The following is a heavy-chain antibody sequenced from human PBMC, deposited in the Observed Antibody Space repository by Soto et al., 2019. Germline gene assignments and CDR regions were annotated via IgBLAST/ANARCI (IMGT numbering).Heavy chain of an antibody. Sequence: ASVQVSCKASGDTFSSYAISWVRQAPGQGLEWIGGIIPIFGTANYALKFQGRVTITADETTSTAYMELSILRSEDTAVYYFARQEIYGFGNYYYGMVVWGQGTTVTVSS. J-gene: IGHJ6*02. CDR1: GDTFSSYA. D-gene: IGHD3-10*01. V-gene: IGHV1-69*13. CDR3: ARQEIYGFGNYYYGMVV. CDR2: IIPIFGTA.